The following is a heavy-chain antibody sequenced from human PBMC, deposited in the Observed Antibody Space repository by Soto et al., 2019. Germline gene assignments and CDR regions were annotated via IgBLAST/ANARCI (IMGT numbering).Heavy chain of an antibody. V-gene: IGHV4-30-4*01. Sequence: PSETLSLTCTVSGGSISSGDYYWSWIRQPPGKGLEWIGYIYYSGSTYYNPSLKSRVTISVDTSKNQFSLKLSSVTAADTAVYYCARGTSYYDFWSGSSRYYGMDVWGQGTTVTVS. CDR2: IYYSGST. J-gene: IGHJ6*02. D-gene: IGHD3-3*01. CDR3: ARGTSYYDFWSGSSRYYGMDV. CDR1: GGSISSGDYY.